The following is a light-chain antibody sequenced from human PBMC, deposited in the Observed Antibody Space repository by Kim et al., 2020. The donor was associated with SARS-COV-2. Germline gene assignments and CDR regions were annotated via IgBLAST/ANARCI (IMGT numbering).Light chain of an antibody. Sequence: GQGVTISCSGGRANLGTNTVNWYRQLPRAAPTLLSFSNNQRPSGVPDRFSGSKSGTSASLAISELQSEDEADYYCVAWDDSLNGPVFGGGTQLTVL. CDR3: VAWDDSLNGPV. J-gene: IGLJ2*01. CDR1: RANLGTNT. CDR2: SNN. V-gene: IGLV1-44*01.